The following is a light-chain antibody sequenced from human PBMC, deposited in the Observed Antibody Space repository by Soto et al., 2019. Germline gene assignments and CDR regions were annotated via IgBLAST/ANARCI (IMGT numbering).Light chain of an antibody. V-gene: IGKV3-15*01. J-gene: IGKJ4*01. CDR3: QHYDHWPLT. Sequence: EIVMTQSPATLSVSPGERVTLSCSASQSVRSNVAWYQQIPGQAPRLLIYAASTRATGIPDRFSGSGSGTEFTLTISSLQSEDFAIYSCQHYDHWPLTFGGGTKVEIK. CDR1: QSVRSN. CDR2: AAS.